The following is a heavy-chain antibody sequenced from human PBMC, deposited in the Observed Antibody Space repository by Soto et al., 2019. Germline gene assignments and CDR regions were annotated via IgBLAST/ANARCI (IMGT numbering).Heavy chain of an antibody. J-gene: IGHJ6*02. D-gene: IGHD3-10*01. CDR3: ARGEDYYGRPLMDV. Sequence: GGSLRLSCSASGFIFDDYDVGWFRQAPGKGLEWVGVIRSEGYVETPEFAASVKGTFTISRDDSINTAYLQMNSPGTEDTAVYYCARGEDYYGRPLMDVWGQGTTVTVSS. CDR2: IRSEGYVETP. CDR1: GFIFDDYD. V-gene: IGHV3-49*03.